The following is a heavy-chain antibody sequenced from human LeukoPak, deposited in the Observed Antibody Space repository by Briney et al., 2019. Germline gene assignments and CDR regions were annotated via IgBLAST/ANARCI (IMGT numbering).Heavy chain of an antibody. CDR2: ISSSSSYI. J-gene: IGHJ4*02. D-gene: IGHD5-24*01. V-gene: IGHV3-21*01. Sequence: PGGSLRLSCAASGFTFSSYSMNWVRQAPGKGLEWVSSISSSSSYIYYADSVKGRFTISRDNAQNSLYLQMNSLRAEDTAVYYCARGRDGSQSPIDYWGQGTLVTVSS. CDR1: GFTFSSYS. CDR3: ARGRDGSQSPIDY.